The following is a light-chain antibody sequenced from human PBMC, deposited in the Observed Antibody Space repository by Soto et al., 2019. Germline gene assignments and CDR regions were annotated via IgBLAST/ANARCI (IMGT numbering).Light chain of an antibody. V-gene: IGLV2-14*03. CDR2: DVS. CDR1: SFKN. CDR3: SSYTSGSTLGV. J-gene: IGLJ3*02. Sequence: QSALTQPASVSGSPGQSITISCTGTSFKNVSWYQQHPGQAPKLLIYDVSYRPSGISHRFSGSESAYTASLTISGLQAEDEADYYCSSYTSGSTLGVFGAGTKLTVL.